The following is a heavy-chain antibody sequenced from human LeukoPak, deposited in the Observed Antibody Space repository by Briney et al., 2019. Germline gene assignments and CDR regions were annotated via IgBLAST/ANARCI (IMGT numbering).Heavy chain of an antibody. CDR3: ARTTMGRGTYYMDV. CDR2: IYYSGYT. J-gene: IGHJ6*03. V-gene: IGHV4-61*01. CDR1: GGSISSSSYY. Sequence: PSETLSLTCTVSGGSISSSSYYRSWIRQPPGKGLEWIGYIYYSGYTNYNPSLKSRVTISVDTSKNQFSLKLSSVTAADTAVYYCARTTMGRGTYYMDVWGKGTTVTISS. D-gene: IGHD3-10*01.